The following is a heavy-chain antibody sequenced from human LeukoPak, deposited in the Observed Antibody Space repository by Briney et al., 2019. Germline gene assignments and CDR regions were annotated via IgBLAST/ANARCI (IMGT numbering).Heavy chain of an antibody. J-gene: IGHJ6*03. D-gene: IGHD3-10*01. CDR1: GFTFSDYY. CDR3: ARDHPSRLLWFGDDYYYMDV. CDR2: ISSSGSTI. Sequence: PGGSLRLSCAASGFTFSDYYMSWIRQAPGKGLEWVSYISSSGSTIYYADSVKGRFTISRDNAKNSLYLQMNSLRAEDTAVYYCARDHPSRLLWFGDDYYYMDVWGKGTTVTVSS. V-gene: IGHV3-11*04.